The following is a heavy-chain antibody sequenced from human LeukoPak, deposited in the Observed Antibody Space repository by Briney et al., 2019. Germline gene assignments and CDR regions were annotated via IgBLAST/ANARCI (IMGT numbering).Heavy chain of an antibody. CDR2: ISSSSGTI. CDR1: GFTFSSYS. D-gene: IGHD2-2*01. V-gene: IGHV3-48*01. CDR3: ARGGHCSTTSCALDAIEI. J-gene: IGHJ3*02. Sequence: AGGSLRLSCATSGFTFSSYSMNWVRQAPGKGLEWVSYISSSSGTIYYADSVKGRFTISRDNAKNSLSLQMNSLRAEDTAVYYCARGGHCSTTSCALDAIEIWGQGTLVAVS.